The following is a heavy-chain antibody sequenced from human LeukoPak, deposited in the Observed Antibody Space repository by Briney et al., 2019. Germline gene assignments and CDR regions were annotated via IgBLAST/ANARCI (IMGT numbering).Heavy chain of an antibody. CDR2: ISWNSGSI. CDR1: GFTFDDYA. J-gene: IGHJ4*02. CDR3: AKDIAAAGNFDY. V-gene: IGHV3-9*01. Sequence: GRSLRLSCAASGFTFDDYAMHWVRQAPGKGLEWVSGISWNSGSIGYADSVKGRFTISRDNTKNSLYLQMNSLRAEDTALYYCAKDIAAAGNFDYWGRGTLVTVSS. D-gene: IGHD6-13*01.